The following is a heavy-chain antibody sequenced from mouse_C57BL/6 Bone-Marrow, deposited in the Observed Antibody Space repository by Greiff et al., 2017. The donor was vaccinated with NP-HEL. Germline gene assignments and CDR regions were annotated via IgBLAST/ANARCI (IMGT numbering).Heavy chain of an antibody. D-gene: IGHD1-1*01. CDR2: IYPSDSET. CDR3: AREGCSSYGYFDV. Sequence: QVQLQQPGAELVRPGSSVKLSCKASGYTFTSYWMDWVKQRPGQGLEWIGNIYPSDSETHYNQKFKDKATLTVDKSSSTAYMQLSSLTSEDSAVYYCAREGCSSYGYFDVWGTGTTVTVSS. J-gene: IGHJ1*03. V-gene: IGHV1-61*01. CDR1: GYTFTSYW.